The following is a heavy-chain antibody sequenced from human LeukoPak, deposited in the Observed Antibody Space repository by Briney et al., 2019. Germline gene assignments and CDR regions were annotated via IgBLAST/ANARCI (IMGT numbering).Heavy chain of an antibody. D-gene: IGHD3-3*01. V-gene: IGHV4-4*07. CDR2: NYRSGRT. CDR3: ARDEGDFFPDAFHV. J-gene: IGHJ3*01. Sequence: SETLSLMCTVYVRSLNSQYWNWLRQSAAKGLEWLGRNYRSGRTHHNRSLKSRVRMPIDPYKNVFSVQWRHVTAAATACYHCARDEGDFFPDAFHVCGQGALLIASS. CDR1: VRSLNSQY.